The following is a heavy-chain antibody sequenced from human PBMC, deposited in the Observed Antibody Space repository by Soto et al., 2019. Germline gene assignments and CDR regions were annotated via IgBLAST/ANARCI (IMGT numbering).Heavy chain of an antibody. CDR2: IYYSGST. V-gene: IGHV4-30-4*01. CDR1: GGSISSGNYY. CDR3: ARFDYADYYMDDAFDI. Sequence: PWETLSLTCMVSGGSISSGNYYWSWIRQPPGKGLEWIGYIYYSGSTYYNPSLKSRVTISVDTSKNQFSLKLSSVTAADTAVYYCARFDYADYYMDDAFDIWGQGTKVT. J-gene: IGHJ3*02. D-gene: IGHD4-17*01.